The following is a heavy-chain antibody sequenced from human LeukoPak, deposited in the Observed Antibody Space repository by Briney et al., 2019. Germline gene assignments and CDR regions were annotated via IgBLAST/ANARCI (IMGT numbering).Heavy chain of an antibody. J-gene: IGHJ4*02. CDR2: IYYSGST. Sequence: SETLSLTCTVSGGSISSSSYYWGWIRQPPGKGLEWIGSIYYSGSTYYNPSLKSRVTISVDTSKNQFSLKLSSVTAADTAVYYCARDRDYEYWGQGTLVTVSS. CDR1: GGSISSSSYY. CDR3: ARDRDYEY. D-gene: IGHD4-17*01. V-gene: IGHV4-39*07.